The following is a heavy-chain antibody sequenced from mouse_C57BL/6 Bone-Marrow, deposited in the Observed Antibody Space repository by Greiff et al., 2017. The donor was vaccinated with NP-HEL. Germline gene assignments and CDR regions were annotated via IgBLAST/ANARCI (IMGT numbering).Heavy chain of an antibody. CDR2: FYPGSGSI. Sequence: QVQLKQSGAELVKPGASVKLSCKASGYTFTEYTIHWVKQRPGQGLEWIGWFYPGSGSIKYNEKFKDKATLTADKSSSTAYMELSRLTSEDSAVYFSARHEDPIYYYGSSYIYYYAMDYWGQGTSVTVSS. CDR3: ARHEDPIYYYGSSYIYYYAMDY. CDR1: GYTFTEYT. J-gene: IGHJ4*01. V-gene: IGHV1-62-2*01. D-gene: IGHD1-1*01.